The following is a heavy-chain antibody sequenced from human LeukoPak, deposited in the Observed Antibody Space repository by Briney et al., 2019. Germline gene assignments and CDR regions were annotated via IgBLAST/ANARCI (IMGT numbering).Heavy chain of an antibody. V-gene: IGHV4-39*01. CDR1: GGSISSSSYY. Sequence: MSSETLSLTCTVSGGSISSSSYYWGWIRQPPGKGLEWIGSIYYSGSTYYNPSPKSRVTISVDTSKNQFSLKLSSVTAADTAVYYCARQVRGGAAAVGFDPWGQGTLVTVSS. CDR3: ARQVRGGAAAVGFDP. D-gene: IGHD6-13*01. J-gene: IGHJ5*02. CDR2: IYYSGST.